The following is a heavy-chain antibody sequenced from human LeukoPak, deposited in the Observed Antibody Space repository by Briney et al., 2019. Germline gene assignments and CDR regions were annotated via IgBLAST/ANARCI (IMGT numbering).Heavy chain of an antibody. CDR3: AREERGLAIDY. D-gene: IGHD3/OR15-3a*01. CDR2: INSNGDTT. J-gene: IGHJ4*02. CDR1: GFSFRNHA. V-gene: IGHV3-64*01. Sequence: GGSLRLSCAPSGFSFRNHAMHCGPQAPGKGLEYVSAINSNGDTTYYGNSVKGRFTISRDNSKSTPYLQMSSLRPADTAVYYCAREERGLAIDYWGQGALVTVSS.